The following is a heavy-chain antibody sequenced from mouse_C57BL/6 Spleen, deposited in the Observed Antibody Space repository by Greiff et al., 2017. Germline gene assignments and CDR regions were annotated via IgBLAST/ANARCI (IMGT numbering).Heavy chain of an antibody. D-gene: IGHD1-1*01. CDR2: ISNGGGST. CDR1: GFTFSDYY. J-gene: IGHJ4*01. V-gene: IGHV5-12*01. CDR3: GRQHYGSRSMDY. Sequence: EVQRVESGGGLVQPGGSLKLSCAASGFTFSDYYMYWVRQTPEKRLEWVAYISNGGGSTYYPDTVKGRFTISRDNAKNTLYLQMSRLKSEDTAMYYCGRQHYGSRSMDYWGQGTSVTVSS.